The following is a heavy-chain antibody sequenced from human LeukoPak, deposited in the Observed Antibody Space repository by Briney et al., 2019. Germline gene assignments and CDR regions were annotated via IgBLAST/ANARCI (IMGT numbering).Heavy chain of an antibody. CDR2: ISGSGGTT. CDR1: GFTFSSYA. V-gene: IGHV3-23*01. Sequence: GGSLRLSCSASGFTFSSYAMHWVRQAPGKGLEWVSTISGSGGTTYYVDSVKGRFTISRDNSKNTLYLQMNSLRAEDTAIYYCAKESPHFDYWGQGTLVTVSS. J-gene: IGHJ4*02. CDR3: AKESPHFDY.